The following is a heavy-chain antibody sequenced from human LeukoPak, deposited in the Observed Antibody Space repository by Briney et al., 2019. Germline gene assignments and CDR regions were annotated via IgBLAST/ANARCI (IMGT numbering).Heavy chain of an antibody. Sequence: KSSEPRSLPCTASGGSVSSYYWSGLRQPPGKGLEWLGYIYFSGGTNYNPSIKSRVSISLDTSKTQSSLKLNSITTAETAVYYCARVRHSGTYLDAFDIWGQGTMVTVSS. D-gene: IGHD1-26*01. CDR1: GGSVSSYY. J-gene: IGHJ3*02. CDR2: IYFSGGT. V-gene: IGHV4-59*02. CDR3: ARVRHSGTYLDAFDI.